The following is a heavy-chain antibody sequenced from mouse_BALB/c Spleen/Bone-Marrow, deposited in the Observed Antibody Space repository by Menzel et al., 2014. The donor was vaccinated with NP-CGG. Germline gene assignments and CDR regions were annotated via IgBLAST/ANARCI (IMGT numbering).Heavy chain of an antibody. Sequence: EVKLMESGGGLVKPGGSLKLSCAASGFTFSSYAMSWVRQSPEKRLEWVAEISSGGSYTYYPDTVTGRFTISRDNAKNTLYLEMSSLRSEDTAMYYCARDHYGYYTMDYWGQGTSVTVSP. D-gene: IGHD1-2*01. J-gene: IGHJ4*01. V-gene: IGHV5-9-4*01. CDR3: ARDHYGYYTMDY. CDR1: GFTFSSYA. CDR2: ISSGGSYT.